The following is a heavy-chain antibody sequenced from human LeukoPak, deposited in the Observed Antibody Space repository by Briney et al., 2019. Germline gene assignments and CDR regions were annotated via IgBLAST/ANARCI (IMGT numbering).Heavy chain of an antibody. Sequence: GASVKVSCKASGGTFSSYAISWVRQAPGQGLEWMGIINPSGGSTSYAQKFQGRVTMTRDTSTSTVYMELSSLRSEDTAVYYCARGGYFDWLSIFDYWGQGTLVTVSS. V-gene: IGHV1-46*01. D-gene: IGHD3-9*01. J-gene: IGHJ4*02. CDR2: INPSGGST. CDR3: ARGGYFDWLSIFDY. CDR1: GGTFSSYA.